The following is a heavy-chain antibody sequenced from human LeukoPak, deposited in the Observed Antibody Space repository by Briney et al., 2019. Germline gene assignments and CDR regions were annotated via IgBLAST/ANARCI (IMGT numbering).Heavy chain of an antibody. V-gene: IGHV3-23*01. D-gene: IGHD2-8*02. CDR2: IFPSGGEI. J-gene: IGHJ4*02. Sequence: GGSLRLSCAASGFTFSSYEMNWVRQPPGKGLEWVSSIFPSGGEIHYADSVRGRFTISRDNSKSTLSLQVNSLRAEDTAIYYCATYRQVLLPFESWGQGTLVTVSS. CDR3: ATYRQVLLPFES. CDR1: GFTFSSYE.